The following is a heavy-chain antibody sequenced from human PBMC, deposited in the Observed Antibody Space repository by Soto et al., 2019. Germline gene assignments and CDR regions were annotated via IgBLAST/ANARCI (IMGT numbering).Heavy chain of an antibody. CDR2: IYHSGST. CDR1: GGCISSSNW. CDR3: ARAQEGNCSSTSCHGLDGMDV. D-gene: IGHD2-2*01. V-gene: IGHV4-4*02. Sequence: XATLSLICAVCGGCISSSNWWSWFRQPPGKGLEWIGEIYHSGSTNYNPSLKSRVTISVDKSKNQFSLKLSSVTAADTAVYYCARAQEGNCSSTSCHGLDGMDVWAQRTTVTVSS. J-gene: IGHJ6*02.